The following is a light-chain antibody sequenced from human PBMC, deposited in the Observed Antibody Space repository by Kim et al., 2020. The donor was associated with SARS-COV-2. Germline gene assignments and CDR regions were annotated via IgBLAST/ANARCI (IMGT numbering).Light chain of an antibody. J-gene: IGLJ3*02. V-gene: IGLV3-27*01. CDR2: KDR. Sequence: VSPGQTASITCSGDELAKKKYGRWHQQKPGPALVLVIYKDRERPSVIPARFSGSSSGTTVTLTISGAEVEDEADYYCYSAADNNWVFGGGTQLTVL. CDR3: YSAADNNWV. CDR1: ELAKKKY.